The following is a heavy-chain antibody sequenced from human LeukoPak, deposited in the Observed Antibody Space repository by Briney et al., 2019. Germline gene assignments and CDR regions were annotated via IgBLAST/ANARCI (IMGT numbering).Heavy chain of an antibody. CDR3: AKDSGWELSYFDY. Sequence: GGSLRLSCAASGFTFDDYAMHWVRHAPGKGLEWVSGISWNSGSIGYADSVKGRFTISRDNAKNSLYLQMNSLRAEDTALYYCAKDSGWELSYFDYWGQGTLVTVSS. V-gene: IGHV3-9*01. D-gene: IGHD1-26*01. J-gene: IGHJ4*02. CDR2: ISWNSGSI. CDR1: GFTFDDYA.